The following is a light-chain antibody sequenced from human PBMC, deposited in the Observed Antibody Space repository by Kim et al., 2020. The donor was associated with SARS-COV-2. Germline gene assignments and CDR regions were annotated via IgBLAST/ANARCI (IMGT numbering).Light chain of an antibody. CDR3: GTWDSSLTAVV. V-gene: IGLV1-51*01. Sequence: QSVLTQPPSVSAAPGQKVTISCSGSNSNIGNNYVSWYQQLPGTAPKLLVYDNNKRPSGIADRFSGSKSGTSATLDITGLQTGDEADYYCGTWDSSLTAVVFGGGTQLTVL. CDR1: NSNIGNNY. CDR2: DNN. J-gene: IGLJ2*01.